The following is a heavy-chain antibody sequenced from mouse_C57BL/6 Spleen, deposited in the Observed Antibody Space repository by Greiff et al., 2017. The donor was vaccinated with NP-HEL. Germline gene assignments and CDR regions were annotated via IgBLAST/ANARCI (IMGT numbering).Heavy chain of an antibody. D-gene: IGHD1-1*01. Sequence: VQLQQSGAELVKPGASVKLSCKASGYTFTEYTIHWVKQRSGQGLEWIGWFYPGSGSIKYNEKFKDKATLTADKSSSTVYMELSRLTSEDSAVDFCARHEGESFSTTVVPFDYLGQGTTLTVSS. CDR1: GYTFTEYT. J-gene: IGHJ2*01. CDR2: FYPGSGSI. V-gene: IGHV1-62-2*01. CDR3: ARHEGESFSTTVVPFDY.